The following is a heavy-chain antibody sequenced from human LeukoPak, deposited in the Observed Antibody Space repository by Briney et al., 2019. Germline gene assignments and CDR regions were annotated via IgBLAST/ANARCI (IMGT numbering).Heavy chain of an antibody. Sequence: SVKVSCKASGGTFSSYAISWVRQAPGQGLEWMGGIIPILGTANYAQKFQGRVTITADESTSTAYMELSSLRSEDTAVYYCARGRGVLLWFGELLQTPNNWFDPWGQGTLVTVSS. D-gene: IGHD3-10*01. J-gene: IGHJ5*02. V-gene: IGHV1-69*01. CDR3: ARGRGVLLWFGELLQTPNNWFDP. CDR2: IIPILGTA. CDR1: GGTFSSYA.